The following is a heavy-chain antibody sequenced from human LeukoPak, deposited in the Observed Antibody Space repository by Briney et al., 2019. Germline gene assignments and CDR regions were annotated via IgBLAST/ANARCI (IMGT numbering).Heavy chain of an antibody. CDR2: IIPIFGTA. CDR1: RGTFSSYA. CDR3: VRRSGSYPDAAPPHFFWTFDI. D-gene: IGHD1-26*01. Sequence: GASVKASCKPSRGTFSSYAISWVRQAPGQGLEWMGGIIPIFGTANYAQKFQGRVTITADESTSTAYMELSSLRSEDTAVYYCVRRSGSYPDAAPPHFFWTFDIWGQGTMVTVSS. J-gene: IGHJ3*02. V-gene: IGHV1-69*13.